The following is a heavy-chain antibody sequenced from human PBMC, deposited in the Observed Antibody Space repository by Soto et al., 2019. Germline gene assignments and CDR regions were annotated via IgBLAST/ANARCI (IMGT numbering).Heavy chain of an antibody. D-gene: IGHD4-17*01. V-gene: IGHV3-9*01. CDR2: LSWNSGNL. CDR3: AKGASTTVFAFNDY. CDR1: GFTLDDYA. Sequence: EVQLVESGGGLVQPGRSLRLSCAASGFTLDDYAMHWVRQGPGKGLEWASRLSWNSGNLGYADSVKGRFTISRDNAKNSLYLQMNSVRGEDTALYSCAKGASTTVFAFNDYWGQGTLVTVSS. J-gene: IGHJ4*02.